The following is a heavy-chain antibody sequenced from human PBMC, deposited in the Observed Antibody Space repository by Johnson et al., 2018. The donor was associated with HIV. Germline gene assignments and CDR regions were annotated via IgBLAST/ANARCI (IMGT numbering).Heavy chain of an antibody. CDR2: ISYDGSNK. CDR3: ARDRWAVAGYFDL. V-gene: IGHV3-30*14. Sequence: QVQLVESGGGAVQPGRSLRLSCAASGFTFSSYAMHWVRQAPGKGLEWVAVISYDGSNKYYADSVKGRFTISRDNSKNTLYLQMNSLRAEDTAVYYCARDRWAVAGYFDLWGQGTMVTVSS. J-gene: IGHJ3*01. CDR1: GFTFSSYA. D-gene: IGHD6-19*01.